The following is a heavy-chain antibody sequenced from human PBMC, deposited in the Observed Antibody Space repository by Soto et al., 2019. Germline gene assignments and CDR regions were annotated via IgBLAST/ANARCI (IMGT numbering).Heavy chain of an antibody. Sequence: SETLSLTCTVSGGSISSYYWSWIRQPPGKGLEWIGYIYYSGSTNYNPSLKSRVTISVDTSKNQFSLKLSSVTAADTDVYYCEKINSGTIYGSLSYYNRLALAFDICGQRKMVTVSS. CDR2: IYYSGST. CDR1: GGSISSYY. CDR3: EKINSGTIYGSLSYYNRLALAFDI. V-gene: IGHV4-59*01. D-gene: IGHD3-10*01. J-gene: IGHJ3*02.